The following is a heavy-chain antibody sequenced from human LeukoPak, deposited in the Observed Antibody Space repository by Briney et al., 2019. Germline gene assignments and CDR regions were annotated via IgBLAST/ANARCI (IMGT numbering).Heavy chain of an antibody. CDR3: ARSASRYFDWFDY. V-gene: IGHV5-51*01. CDR1: GYSFTNYW. J-gene: IGHJ4*02. CDR2: IYPGDSDT. Sequence: AESLKISCKGSGYSFTNYWIGWVRQMPGKGLEWMGIIYPGDSDTRYIPSFQGQVTISADKSINTAYLQWSSLKASDTAIYYCARSASRYFDWFDYWGQGTLVTVSS. D-gene: IGHD3-9*01.